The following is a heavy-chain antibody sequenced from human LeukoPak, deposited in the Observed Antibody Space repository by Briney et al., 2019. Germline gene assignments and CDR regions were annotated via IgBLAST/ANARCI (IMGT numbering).Heavy chain of an antibody. CDR2: IYPNSGAT. V-gene: IGHV1-2*02. CDR3: ARGGRWLVS. J-gene: IGHJ5*02. Sequence: ASVEVSCKASGYTFTGYYMHWVRQAPGQGLEWMGWIYPNSGATKYAQKFQGRVTMTRDTSISTAYMELSGLRSDDTAVYYCARGGRWLVSWGQGTLVTVSS. CDR1: GYTFTGYY. D-gene: IGHD6-19*01.